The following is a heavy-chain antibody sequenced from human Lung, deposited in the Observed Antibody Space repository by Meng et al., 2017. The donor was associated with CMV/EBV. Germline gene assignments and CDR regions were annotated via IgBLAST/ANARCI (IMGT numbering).Heavy chain of an antibody. Sequence: QLQEPGQGLVKPSGTLSLTCAVSGGSISSSNWWSWVRQPPGKGLEWIGEIYHSGSTNYNPSLKSRVTISVDTSKNQFSLKLSSVTAADTAVYYCARVVTALWGYYFDYWGQGTLVTVSS. CDR3: ARVVTALWGYYFDY. CDR1: GGSISSSNW. V-gene: IGHV4-4*02. D-gene: IGHD2-21*02. J-gene: IGHJ4*02. CDR2: IYHSGST.